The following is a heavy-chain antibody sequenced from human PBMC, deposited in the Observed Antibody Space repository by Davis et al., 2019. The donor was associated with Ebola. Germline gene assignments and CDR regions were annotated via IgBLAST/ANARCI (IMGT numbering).Heavy chain of an antibody. Sequence: SETLSLTCTVSGGSISSYYWSWIRQPAGKGLEWIGRIYTSGSTNYNPSLKSRVTMSVDTSKNQFSLKLSSVTAADTAVYYCARGSIAAAVDAFDIWGQGTMVTVSS. V-gene: IGHV4-4*07. CDR1: GGSISSYY. CDR2: IYTSGST. CDR3: ARGSIAAAVDAFDI. J-gene: IGHJ3*02. D-gene: IGHD6-13*01.